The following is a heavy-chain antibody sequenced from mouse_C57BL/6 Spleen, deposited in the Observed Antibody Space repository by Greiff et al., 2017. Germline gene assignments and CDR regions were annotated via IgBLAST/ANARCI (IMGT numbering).Heavy chain of an antibody. J-gene: IGHJ2*01. V-gene: IGHV1-26*01. Sequence: EVQLQQSGPELVKPGASVKISCKASGYTFTDYYMNWVKQSHGKSLEWIGVINPNNGGTSNNQKFKGKATLTVDKSSSTAYKELRSLTSEDSAAYYYGTSEYGYYFDYWGQGTTLTVSS. CDR3: GTSEYGYYFDY. CDR1: GYTFTDYY. CDR2: INPNNGGT. D-gene: IGHD2-10*02.